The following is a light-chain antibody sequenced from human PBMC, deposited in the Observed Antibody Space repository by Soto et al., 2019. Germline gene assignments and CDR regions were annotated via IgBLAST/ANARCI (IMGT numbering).Light chain of an antibody. V-gene: IGKV3-15*01. CDR3: QQYNSWPPT. CDR1: QSVRSN. J-gene: IGKJ5*01. CDR2: DAS. Sequence: IVMTQSPATLSVSLGERATLSFRASQSVRSNLAWYQQKPGQAPRLLIYDASTRAPGIPARFSGSGSGTELTLTISSLQSDDFAVYHCQQYNSWPPTFGHGTRLEIK.